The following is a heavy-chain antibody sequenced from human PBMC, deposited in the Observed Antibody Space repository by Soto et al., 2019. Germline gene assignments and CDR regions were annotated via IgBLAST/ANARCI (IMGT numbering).Heavy chain of an antibody. J-gene: IGHJ6*02. V-gene: IGHV3-15*07. CDR2: IKSKTDGGTT. Sequence: GGSLRHSCAASGFTFSNAWMNWVRQAPGKGLEWVGRIKSKTDGGTTDYAAPVKGRFTISRDDSKNTLYLQMNSLKTEDTAVYYCFYEDDFVPAALYVFAQRTSVPVSS. CDR1: GFTFSNAW. CDR3: FYEDDFVPAALYV. D-gene: IGHD2-2*01.